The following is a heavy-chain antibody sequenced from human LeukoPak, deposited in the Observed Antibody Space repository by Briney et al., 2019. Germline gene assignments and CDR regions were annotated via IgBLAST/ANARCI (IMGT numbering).Heavy chain of an antibody. Sequence: PSETLSLTCTVSGGSISSYYWSWIRQPPGKGLEWIGYIYYSGSTNYNPSLKSRVTISVDTSKNQFSLKLSSVTAADTAVYYCARRDGSYFSWFDYCGQGTLVTVSS. J-gene: IGHJ4*02. CDR1: GGSISSYY. CDR2: IYYSGST. CDR3: ARRDGSYFSWFDY. V-gene: IGHV4-59*08. D-gene: IGHD1-26*01.